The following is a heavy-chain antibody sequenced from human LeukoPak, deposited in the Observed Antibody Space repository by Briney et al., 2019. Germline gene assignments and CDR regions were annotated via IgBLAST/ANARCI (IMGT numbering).Heavy chain of an antibody. CDR3: AKVQYTSSSVDAFDI. Sequence: GGSLRLSCAASGFTFSSYSMKWVRQAPGKALEWVAFIRYDGTDKDYGDSVKGRFTISRDNSKNTLYLQMNSLRGEDTAMYYCAKVQYTSSSVDAFDIWGRGTMVTVSS. D-gene: IGHD6-6*01. J-gene: IGHJ3*02. CDR1: GFTFSSYS. CDR2: IRYDGTDK. V-gene: IGHV3-30*02.